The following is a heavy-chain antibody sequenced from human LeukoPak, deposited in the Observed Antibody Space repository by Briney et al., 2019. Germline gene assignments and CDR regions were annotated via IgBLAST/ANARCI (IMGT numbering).Heavy chain of an antibody. J-gene: IGHJ4*02. D-gene: IGHD3-10*01. CDR1: GFTFSSYE. CDR2: ISSRGSTI. Sequence: PGGSLRLSCAASGFTFSSYEMNWVRQAPGKGLEWISYISSRGSTIYYADSVKGRFTISRENAKNSLYLQMNSLRAEDTAVYYCARLNLWFGAFDYWGQGTLVTVSS. V-gene: IGHV3-48*03. CDR3: ARLNLWFGAFDY.